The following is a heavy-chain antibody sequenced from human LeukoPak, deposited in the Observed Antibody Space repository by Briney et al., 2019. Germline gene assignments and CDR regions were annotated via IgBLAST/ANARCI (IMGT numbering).Heavy chain of an antibody. D-gene: IGHD5-24*01. Sequence: SETLSLTCTVSGGSISSGDYYWSWIRQPPGKGLEWIGHIYYSGSTYYNPSLKSRVTISVDTSKNQFSLKLSSVTAADTAVYYCARVLFDRDGYNSDHFDYWGQGTLVTVSS. CDR1: GGSISSGDYY. CDR3: ARVLFDRDGYNSDHFDY. J-gene: IGHJ4*02. V-gene: IGHV4-30-4*01. CDR2: IYYSGST.